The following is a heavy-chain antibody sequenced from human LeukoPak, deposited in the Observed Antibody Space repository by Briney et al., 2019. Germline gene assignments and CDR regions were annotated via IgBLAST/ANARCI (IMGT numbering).Heavy chain of an antibody. D-gene: IGHD5-18*01. Sequence: GGSLRLSCAASGFTFSSYGMHWVRQAPGKGLEWVAVIWYDGSNKYYADSVKGRFTISRDNSKNTLYLQMNSLRAEDTAVYYCAKGRLIQRTDYWGQGTLVTVSS. CDR2: IWYDGSNK. CDR1: GFTFSSYG. CDR3: AKGRLIQRTDY. V-gene: IGHV3-33*06. J-gene: IGHJ4*02.